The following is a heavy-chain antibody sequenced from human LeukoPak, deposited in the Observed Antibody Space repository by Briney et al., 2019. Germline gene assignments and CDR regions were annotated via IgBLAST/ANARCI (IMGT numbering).Heavy chain of an antibody. D-gene: IGHD3-3*01. CDR3: ARPSIFGVEGGAFDI. CDR1: SGSFRTYY. CDR2: IFYNEGT. V-gene: IGHV4-59*08. J-gene: IGHJ3*02. Sequence: ASETLSLTCTVSSGSFRTYYWSWIRQPPGKGLEWIGYIFYNEGTSYNPSLKSRVTISVDTSNNQLSLKVNSVTAADTAVYYCARPSIFGVEGGAFDIWGQGTMVTVSS.